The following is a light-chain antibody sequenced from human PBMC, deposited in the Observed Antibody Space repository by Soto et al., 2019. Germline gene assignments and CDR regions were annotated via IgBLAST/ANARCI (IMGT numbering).Light chain of an antibody. J-gene: IGKJ2*01. CDR2: DAS. CDR3: QSFNSYPRT. CDR1: QGISSA. Sequence: AIQLTQSPSSLSASVGDRVTITCRASQGISSALAWYQQKPGKAPKLLIYDASSLESGVPSRFSGSGSGTDFSLTISSLQPEDFAPYYCQSFNSYPRTFGQGTKLEIK. V-gene: IGKV1-13*02.